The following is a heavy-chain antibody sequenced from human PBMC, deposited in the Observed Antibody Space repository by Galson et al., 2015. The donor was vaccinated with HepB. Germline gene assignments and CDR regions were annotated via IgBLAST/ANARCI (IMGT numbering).Heavy chain of an antibody. V-gene: IGHV3-21*01. CDR1: GFTFSSYS. J-gene: IGHJ4*02. CDR3: ARGAAWVFIRAGYDY. Sequence: SLRLSCAASGFTFSSYSMNWVRQAPGKGLEWVSSISSSSSYIYYADSVKGRFTISRDNAKNSLYLQMNSLRAEDTAVYYCARGAAWVFIRAGYDYWGQGTLVTVSS. D-gene: IGHD6-13*01. CDR2: ISSSSSYI.